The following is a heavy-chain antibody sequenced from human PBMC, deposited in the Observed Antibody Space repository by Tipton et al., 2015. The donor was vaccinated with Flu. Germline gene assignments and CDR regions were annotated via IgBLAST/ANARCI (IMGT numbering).Heavy chain of an antibody. D-gene: IGHD1-1*01. CDR2: IYYTGST. Sequence: TLSLTCTVSGGSISSYYWSWIRQPPGERLEWIGYIYYTGSTNYNPSLKSRVTISLDTSKNQFSLNLSSVTAADTAVYYCARQSTGSRFDYWGQGTPVTVS. J-gene: IGHJ4*02. V-gene: IGHV4-59*08. CDR1: GGSISSYY. CDR3: ARQSTGSRFDY.